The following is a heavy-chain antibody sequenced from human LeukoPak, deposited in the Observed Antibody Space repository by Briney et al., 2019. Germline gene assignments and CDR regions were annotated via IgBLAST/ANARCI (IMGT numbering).Heavy chain of an antibody. V-gene: IGHV1-2*06. CDR2: INPNRGGT. CDR3: AHGSYYDSSGYEFDP. D-gene: IGHD3-22*01. CDR1: GYTFTGYY. Sequence: ASVKVSCKASGYTFTGYYMHWVRQAPGQGLEWMGRINPNRGGTNYEQKFQGRVTMTRDTSISTAYMELSRLRSDDTAVYYCAHGSYYDSSGYEFDPWGQGTLVTVSS. J-gene: IGHJ5*02.